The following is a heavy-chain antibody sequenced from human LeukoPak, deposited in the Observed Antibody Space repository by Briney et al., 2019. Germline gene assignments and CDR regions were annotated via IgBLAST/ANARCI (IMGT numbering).Heavy chain of an antibody. J-gene: IGHJ6*03. D-gene: IGHD2-15*01. V-gene: IGHV3-7*01. Sequence: GGSLRLSCAASEFSFSHYWMAWVRQAPGKGLEWVANIKEDGTDQHYVDSVRGRFTVSRDNAKNSLYLQMNSLRAEDTAVYYCARLRVVVDAYYYYYYYMDVWGKGTTVTVSS. CDR2: IKEDGTDQ. CDR3: ARLRVVVDAYYYYYYYMDV. CDR1: EFSFSHYW.